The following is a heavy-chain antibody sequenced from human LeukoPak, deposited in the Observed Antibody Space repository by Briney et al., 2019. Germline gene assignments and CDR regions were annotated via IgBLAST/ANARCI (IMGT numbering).Heavy chain of an antibody. CDR1: GFPFSSYW. J-gene: IGHJ4*02. D-gene: IGHD6-6*01. Sequence: GGSLGLSCVASGFPFSSYWMTWVRQAPGKGLEWVANIKQDGSKKSYVDSVKGRFTISRDNAKNSLYLQMNSLRAEDTAVYYCAREYSSSSGRSFDYWGQGTLVTVSS. CDR3: AREYSSSSGRSFDY. CDR2: IKQDGSKK. V-gene: IGHV3-7*01.